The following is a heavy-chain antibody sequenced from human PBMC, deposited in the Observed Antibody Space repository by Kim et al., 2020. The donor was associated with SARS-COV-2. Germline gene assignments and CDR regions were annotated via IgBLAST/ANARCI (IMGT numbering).Heavy chain of an antibody. J-gene: IGHJ6*02. CDR2: ISCSGSST. CDR3: AKWLGSGRLYYNFYGMDV. V-gene: IGHV3-23*01. CDR1: GLTSSTYA. Sequence: GGSLRLSCAAPGLTSSTYAMSWVRQAPGKGLEWVSGISCSGSSTNYADSVKGRFTISRDISKNTLYLQMNSLRAEDTAKYYCAKWLGSGRLYYNFYGMDVWGQGTTVTVSS. D-gene: IGHD3-10*01.